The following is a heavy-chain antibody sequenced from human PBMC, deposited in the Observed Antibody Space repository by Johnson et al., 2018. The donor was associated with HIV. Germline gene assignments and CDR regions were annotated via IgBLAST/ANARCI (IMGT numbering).Heavy chain of an antibody. Sequence: VQLLESGGGVVQPGRSLRLSCAASGFTFSSNYMSWVRQAPGKGLEWVSYISSSDSTIYYADSVKGRSTISRDNAKNSLYLQMNSLRAEDTAVYYCARERSYPSGWGRDAFDIWGQGTMVTVSS. CDR1: GFTFSSNY. J-gene: IGHJ3*02. CDR3: ARERSYPSGWGRDAFDI. D-gene: IGHD1-26*01. CDR2: ISSSDSTI. V-gene: IGHV3-11*04.